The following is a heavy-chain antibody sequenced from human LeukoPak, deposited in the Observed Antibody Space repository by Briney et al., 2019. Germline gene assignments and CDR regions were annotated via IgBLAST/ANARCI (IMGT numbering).Heavy chain of an antibody. V-gene: IGHV1-18*01. D-gene: IGHD1-26*01. CDR2: ISAYNGNT. CDR3: ARHDSVVGAARGGRDY. J-gene: IGHJ4*02. CDR1: GYTFTSYG. Sequence: GASVKVSCKASGYTFTSYGISWVRQAPGQGLEWMGWISAYNGNTNYAQKLQGRVTMTTDTSTSTAYMELRSLRSDDTAVYYCARHDSVVGAARGGRDYWGQGTLVTVSS.